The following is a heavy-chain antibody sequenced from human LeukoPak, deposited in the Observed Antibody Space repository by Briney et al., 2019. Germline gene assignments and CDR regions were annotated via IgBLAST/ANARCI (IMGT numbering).Heavy chain of an antibody. CDR1: GFTFSSYA. J-gene: IGHJ6*02. D-gene: IGHD3-22*01. V-gene: IGHV3-30-3*01. CDR3: ARGPGSSGKTYYYYGMDV. CDR2: ISYDGSNK. Sequence: AGGPLRLSCAASGFTFSSYAMHWVRQAPGKGLEWVAVISYDGSNKYYADSVKGRFTISRDSSKNTLYLQMNGLRAEDTAVYYCARGPGSSGKTYYYYGMDVWGQGTTVTVSS.